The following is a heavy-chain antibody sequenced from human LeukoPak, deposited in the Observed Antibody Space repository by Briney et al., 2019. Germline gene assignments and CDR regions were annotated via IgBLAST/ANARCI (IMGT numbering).Heavy chain of an antibody. Sequence: SETLSLTCAVYGGSFSGYYWSWIRQPPGKGLEWIGEINHSGSTNYNPSLKSRVTISVDTSKNQFSLKLSSVTAADTAVYYCARGTWIQLWSFDYWGQGTLVTSPQ. D-gene: IGHD5-18*01. CDR3: ARGTWIQLWSFDY. V-gene: IGHV4-34*01. CDR2: INHSGST. J-gene: IGHJ4*02. CDR1: GGSFSGYY.